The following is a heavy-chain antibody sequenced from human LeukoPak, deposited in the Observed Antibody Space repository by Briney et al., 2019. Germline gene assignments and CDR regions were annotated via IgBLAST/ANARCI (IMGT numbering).Heavy chain of an antibody. CDR2: MYYSGST. Sequence: SETLSLTCTVSGGSISGSPYYWGWIRQPPGKGLEWIGSMYYSGSTYYNPTLKSRVTISVDTSKNQFSLKLSSVTAADTAVYYCARDYDYGYFDYWGQGTLVTVSS. CDR1: GGSISGSPYY. D-gene: IGHD4-17*01. J-gene: IGHJ4*02. V-gene: IGHV4-39*07. CDR3: ARDYDYGYFDY.